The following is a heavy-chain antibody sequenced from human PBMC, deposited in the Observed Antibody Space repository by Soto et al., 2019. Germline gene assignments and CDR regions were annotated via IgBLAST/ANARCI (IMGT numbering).Heavy chain of an antibody. J-gene: IGHJ4*02. D-gene: IGHD6-19*01. Sequence: EVQLVESGGDLVQPGGSLRLSCAASGFTFSTYSMNWVRQAPGKGLEWVSSISSSSTIYYAEPVKGRFTISIDNVQNSLQLKMHSLRAEDTAVYYCARARGSGWTFDYWGQGTLVTVSS. V-gene: IGHV3-48*01. CDR1: GFTFSTYS. CDR2: ISSSSTI. CDR3: ARARGSGWTFDY.